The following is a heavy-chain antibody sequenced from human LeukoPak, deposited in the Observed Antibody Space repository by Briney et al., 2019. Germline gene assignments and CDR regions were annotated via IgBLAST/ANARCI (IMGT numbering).Heavy chain of an antibody. V-gene: IGHV3-23*01. Sequence: GGSLRLSCAASGFTFSSYAMSWVRQAPGKGPEWVSAISGSGGSTYYADSVKGRFTISRDNSKNTLYLQMNSLRAEDTAVYYCAKVYSSGWSFDYWGQGTLATVSS. CDR1: GFTFSSYA. J-gene: IGHJ4*02. D-gene: IGHD6-19*01. CDR2: ISGSGGST. CDR3: AKVYSSGWSFDY.